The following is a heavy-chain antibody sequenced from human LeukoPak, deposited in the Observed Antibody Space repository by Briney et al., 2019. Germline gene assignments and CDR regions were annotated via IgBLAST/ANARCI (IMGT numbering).Heavy chain of an antibody. J-gene: IGHJ6*03. V-gene: IGHV1-2*02. CDR1: GYTFTVYY. D-gene: IGHD3-3*02. Sequence: GASVKVSCKASGYTFTVYYMHWVRQAPGQGLEWLGWINPNSGDTNYTQKFQDRVTMTRDMSIGTAYMELRRLRSDDSAVYYCAMSYTISLRGYFYHMDVWGKGTTVTVSS. CDR3: AMSYTISLRGYFYHMDV. CDR2: INPNSGDT.